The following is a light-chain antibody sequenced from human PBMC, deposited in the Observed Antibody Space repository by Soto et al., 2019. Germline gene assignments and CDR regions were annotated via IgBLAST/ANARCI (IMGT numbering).Light chain of an antibody. CDR1: RTISNY. Sequence: DIQMTQSPSSLSASLGGSVTITCRARRTISNYLNWYQQRPGEAPKLLIYAASSLQSGVPSRFSGSGSGTDFTLTISSLQPEDFALYYCQQSYSSPYTFGQGTNLEIK. CDR3: QQSYSSPYT. J-gene: IGKJ2*01. CDR2: AAS. V-gene: IGKV1-39*01.